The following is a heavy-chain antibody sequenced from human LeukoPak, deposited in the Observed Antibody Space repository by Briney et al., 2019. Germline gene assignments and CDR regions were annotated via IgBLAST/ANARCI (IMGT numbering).Heavy chain of an antibody. D-gene: IGHD6-19*01. CDR1: GFTFSSCS. CDR3: ASPSIRYSSGWWAY. J-gene: IGHJ4*02. CDR2: ISSSSSYI. V-gene: IGHV3-21*01. Sequence: PGGSLRLSCAASGFTFSSCSMNWVRQAPGKGLEWVSSISSSSSYIYYADSVKGRFTISRGNAKNSLYLQMNSLRAEDTAVYYCASPSIRYSSGWWAYWGQGTLVTVSS.